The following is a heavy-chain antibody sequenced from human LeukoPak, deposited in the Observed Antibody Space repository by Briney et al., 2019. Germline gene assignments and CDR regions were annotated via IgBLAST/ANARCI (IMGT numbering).Heavy chain of an antibody. CDR3: AREMTDTAMAKLDY. CDR2: IIPILGIA. V-gene: IGHV1-69*04. Sequence: SVKVSCKASGGTFSSYGIIWVRQAPGQGLEWMGRIIPILGIANYAQKLQGRVTMTTDTSTSTAYMELRSLRSDDTAVYYCAREMTDTAMAKLDYWGQGTLVTVSS. CDR1: GGTFSSYG. D-gene: IGHD5-18*01. J-gene: IGHJ4*02.